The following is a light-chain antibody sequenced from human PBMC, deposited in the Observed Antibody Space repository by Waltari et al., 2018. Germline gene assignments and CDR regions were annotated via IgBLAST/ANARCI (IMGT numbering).Light chain of an antibody. CDR1: QSVSSS. Sequence: EIVMTQSPATLSVSPGERATLSCRASQSVSSSVAWYQQKPGQAPRLLIFGASTRATGIPARFSGSGSVTEFTLTISSLQSEDFAVYYCQQYNNWPWTFGQGTKVEIK. J-gene: IGKJ1*01. CDR2: GAS. CDR3: QQYNNWPWT. V-gene: IGKV3-15*01.